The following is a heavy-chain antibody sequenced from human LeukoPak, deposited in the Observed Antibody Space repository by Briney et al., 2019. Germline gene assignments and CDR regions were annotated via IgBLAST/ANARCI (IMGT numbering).Heavy chain of an antibody. Sequence: SETLSLTCAVYGGPFSGYYWSWIRQPPGKGLEWIAEINPSGSTNYNPSLESRVTILVDTSKNQFSLRLSSVTAADTAVYYCARVRWFGDLSMSLFDYWGQGNLVTVSS. CDR3: ARVRWFGDLSMSLFDY. CDR1: GGPFSGYY. V-gene: IGHV4-34*01. J-gene: IGHJ4*02. D-gene: IGHD3-10*01. CDR2: INPSGST.